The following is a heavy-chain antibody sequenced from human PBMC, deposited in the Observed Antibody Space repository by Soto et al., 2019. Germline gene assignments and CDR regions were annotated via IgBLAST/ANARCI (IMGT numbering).Heavy chain of an antibody. CDR2: ISCDGSNK. CDR3: TKANRYCSGANCFTFDY. Sequence: GGSLRLSCAASGFTFSSYGMHWVRQAPGKGLEWVTVISCDGSNKYYADSVKGRFTIYRDNSKNTLYLQMNSLRAEDTAVYYCTKANRYCSGANCFTFDYWGLGTLVTVSS. D-gene: IGHD2-15*01. CDR1: GFTFSSYG. V-gene: IGHV3-30*18. J-gene: IGHJ4*02.